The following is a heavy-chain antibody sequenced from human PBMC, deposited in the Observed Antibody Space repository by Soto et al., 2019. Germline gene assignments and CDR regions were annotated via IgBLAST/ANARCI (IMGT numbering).Heavy chain of an antibody. CDR1: GFSFSTYS. CDR2: IKEDGREE. Sequence: EVQLVESGGGLGQPGGSLRLSCAASGFSFSTYSMGWVRQAPGKGLEWVANIKEDGREENYLDSVKGRFTISRDNARNSLYLQMDSLRAEDTAVYYCARAWTYARCWGRGTLVTVSS. J-gene: IGHJ4*02. V-gene: IGHV3-7*04. CDR3: ARAWTYARC. D-gene: IGHD1-7*01.